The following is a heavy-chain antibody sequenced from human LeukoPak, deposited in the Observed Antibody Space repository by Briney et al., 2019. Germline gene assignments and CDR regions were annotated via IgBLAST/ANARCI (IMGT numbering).Heavy chain of an antibody. V-gene: IGHV3-23*01. Sequence: GRSLRLSCAASGFTFSSYAMSWVRQAPGKGLEWVSLISGSGGTSYADSVKGRFTISRDNSKNTLYLQMSSLRAEDTAVYYCAKPIYDNSGYYHFDYWGQGTLVTVSS. CDR1: GFTFSSYA. J-gene: IGHJ4*02. D-gene: IGHD3-22*01. CDR2: ISGSGGT. CDR3: AKPIYDNSGYYHFDY.